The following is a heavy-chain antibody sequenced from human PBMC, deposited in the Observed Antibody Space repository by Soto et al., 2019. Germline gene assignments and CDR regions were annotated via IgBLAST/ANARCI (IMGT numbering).Heavy chain of an antibody. Sequence: VGSLRLSCAASGFTFSSYAMRWVRQAPGKGLEWGAVISYDGSNKYYADSVKGRFTISRDNSKNTLYLQMNSLRAEDTAVYYCAREEAWGYDFWSGYLTNYYYYGMDVWGQGATVTVSS. J-gene: IGHJ6*02. V-gene: IGHV3-30-3*01. CDR3: AREEAWGYDFWSGYLTNYYYYGMDV. D-gene: IGHD3-3*01. CDR2: ISYDGSNK. CDR1: GFTFSSYA.